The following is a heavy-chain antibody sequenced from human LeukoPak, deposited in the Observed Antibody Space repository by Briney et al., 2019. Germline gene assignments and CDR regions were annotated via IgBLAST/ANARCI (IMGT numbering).Heavy chain of an antibody. J-gene: IGHJ4*02. CDR3: ARVTYYYGSGSYYNGAGAGYYFDY. Sequence: ASVKVSCKASGYTFTSYDINWVRQATGQGLEWMGWMNPNSGNTGYAQKFQGRVTITRNTSISTAYMELSRLRSDDTAVYYCARVTYYYGSGSYYNGAGAGYYFDYWGQGTLVTVSS. V-gene: IGHV1-8*03. CDR1: GYTFTSYD. D-gene: IGHD3-10*01. CDR2: MNPNSGNT.